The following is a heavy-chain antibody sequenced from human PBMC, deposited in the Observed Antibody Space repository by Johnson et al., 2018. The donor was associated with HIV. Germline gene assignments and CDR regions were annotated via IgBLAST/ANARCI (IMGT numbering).Heavy chain of an antibody. D-gene: IGHD6-19*01. CDR3: AKARVRYSSDVDALDI. CDR1: RFTFRIYA. J-gene: IGHJ3*02. Sequence: EVQLVESGGGVVRPGGSLRLSCAASRFTFRIYAMTWVRQAPGKGLEWVSSISADGDSTYYADSVKGRFTISRDNPKNTLYLQMNSLRAEDTACYYCAKARVRYSSDVDALDIWGQGTMVTVSS. CDR2: ISADGDST. V-gene: IGHV3-23*04.